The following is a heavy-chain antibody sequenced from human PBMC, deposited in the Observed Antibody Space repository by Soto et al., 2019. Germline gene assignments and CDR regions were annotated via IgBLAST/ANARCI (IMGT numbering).Heavy chain of an antibody. CDR3: ARLWFGELLGTPFDY. CDR1: GFTFSSYA. Sequence: GGSLRLSCAASGFTFSSYAMSWVRQAPGKGLEWVSAISGSGGSTYYADSVKGRFTISRDNSKNTLYLQMNSLRAEDTAVYYCARLWFGELLGTPFDYWGQGTLVTVSS. D-gene: IGHD3-10*01. CDR2: ISGSGGST. V-gene: IGHV3-23*01. J-gene: IGHJ4*02.